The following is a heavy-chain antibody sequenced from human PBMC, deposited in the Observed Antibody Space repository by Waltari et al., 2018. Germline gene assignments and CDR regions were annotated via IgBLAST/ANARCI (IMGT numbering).Heavy chain of an antibody. V-gene: IGHV3-53*02. CDR2: IYSGGSGGNT. J-gene: IGHJ3*02. CDR1: GFTVSSNY. Sequence: EVQLVETGGGLIQPGGSLRLSCAASGFTVSSNYMTWVRQAPGKGLEWFSGIYSGGSGGNTYYADSVKGRFTISRDNSKNTLYLQMNGLRAEDTAMYYCATDYDGNAYVAFDIWGQGTMVTVSS. CDR3: ATDYDGNAYVAFDI. D-gene: IGHD3-22*01.